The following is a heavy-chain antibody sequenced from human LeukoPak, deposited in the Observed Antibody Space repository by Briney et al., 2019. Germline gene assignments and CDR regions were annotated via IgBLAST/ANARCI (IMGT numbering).Heavy chain of an antibody. CDR1: GYSFTTYW. CDR2: IYPNDSDT. CDR3: ASSRDSRLNY. J-gene: IGHJ4*02. V-gene: IGHV5-51*01. Sequence: GESLQISCKGSGYSFTTYWIGWVRQMPGKGLEWMGVIYPNDSDTRYSPSFQGQVTISADKSISTAYLQWSSLKASDTAMYYCASSRDSRLNYWGQGTLVTVSS. D-gene: IGHD2-21*02.